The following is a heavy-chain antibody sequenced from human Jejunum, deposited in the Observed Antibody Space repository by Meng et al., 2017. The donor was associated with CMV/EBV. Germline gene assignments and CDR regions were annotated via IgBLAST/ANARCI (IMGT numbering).Heavy chain of an antibody. CDR1: GVSIISGNW. CDR2: MYHDGNS. J-gene: IGHJ4*02. V-gene: IGHV4-4*02. CDR3: ATARRGCSGDRCWLEN. Sequence: SGVSIISGNWWNWVRQTPDKGLEWIAEMYHDGNSNYSPSLKSRLKISLDSSKNQVSLILSAVTAADTAVYYCATARRGCSGDRCWLENWGQGTLVTVSS. D-gene: IGHD2-15*01.